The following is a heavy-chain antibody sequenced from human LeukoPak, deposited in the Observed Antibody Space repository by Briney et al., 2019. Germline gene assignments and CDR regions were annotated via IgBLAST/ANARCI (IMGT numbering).Heavy chain of an antibody. J-gene: IGHJ4*02. CDR1: GFTFSNYA. CDR3: ARGGDYLDF. V-gene: IGHV3-30-3*01. Sequence: PGGSLRLSCAASGFTFSNYAMHWVRRAPGKGLEWVAVVSYDGTKEFYADSAKGRFTISRDNSKNTLYLQMNSLRAEDTAVYYCARGGDYLDFWGQGTLVTVSS. CDR2: VSYDGTKE.